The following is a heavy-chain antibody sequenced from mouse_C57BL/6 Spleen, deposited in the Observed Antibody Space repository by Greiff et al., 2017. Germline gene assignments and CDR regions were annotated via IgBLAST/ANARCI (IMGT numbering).Heavy chain of an antibody. CDR2: IDPEDGDT. D-gene: IGHD1-1*01. J-gene: IGHJ2*01. CDR3: APYYYGSVDC. V-gene: IGHV14-1*01. Sequence: EVQLQQSGAELVRPGASVKLSCTASGFNIKDYYMHWVKQRPEQGLEGIGRIDPEDGDTEYASKFQGKANMTADTSSNTAYLQLSSLTSEDTAVYYCAPYYYGSVDCGGRGSTHTASS. CDR1: GFNIKDYY.